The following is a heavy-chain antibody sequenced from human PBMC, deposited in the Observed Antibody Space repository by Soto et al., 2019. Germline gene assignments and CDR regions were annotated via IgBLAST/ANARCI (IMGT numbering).Heavy chain of an antibody. Sequence: QVQLVQSGAEVKKPGASVKVSCTASGYTFTTYGMTWVRQAPGQGLDWVGWISTHNGNTKYAESLQGRVTMTTDTTTSTDYMELRSLKSDDTAVYYCARGTTDYYDYSGHYSLDHWGQGTLVTVSS. CDR1: GYTFTTYG. D-gene: IGHD3-22*01. CDR3: ARGTTDYYDYSGHYSLDH. J-gene: IGHJ4*02. V-gene: IGHV1-18*01. CDR2: ISTHNGNT.